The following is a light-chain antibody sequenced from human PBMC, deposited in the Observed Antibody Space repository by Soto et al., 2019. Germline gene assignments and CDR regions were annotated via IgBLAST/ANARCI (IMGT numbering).Light chain of an antibody. J-gene: IGLJ1*01. Sequence: QSALAQPPSVSGAPGQRVTISCTGSSSNIGAGYDVHWYQQLPGTAPKLLIYGNGNRPSGVPDRFSGSKSGTSASLAITGLQAEDEADYYCQSYDSSLSGSEVFGTGTKVT. CDR1: SSNIGAGYD. CDR3: QSYDSSLSGSEV. V-gene: IGLV1-40*01. CDR2: GNG.